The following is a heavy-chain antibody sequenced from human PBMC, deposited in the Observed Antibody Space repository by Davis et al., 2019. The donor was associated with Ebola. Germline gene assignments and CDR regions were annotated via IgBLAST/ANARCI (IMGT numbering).Heavy chain of an antibody. CDR1: GFTFSSYS. D-gene: IGHD2-2*02. CDR3: AAAYCSSTSCYNFDYYYYGMDV. V-gene: IGHV3-48*02. J-gene: IGHJ6*02. CDR2: ISSSSSTI. Sequence: PGGSLRLSCAASGFTFSSYSMNWVRQAPGKELEWVSYISSSSSTIYYADSVKGRFTISRDNAKNSLYLQMNSLRDEDTAVYYCAAAYCSSTSCYNFDYYYYGMDVWGQGTTVTVSS.